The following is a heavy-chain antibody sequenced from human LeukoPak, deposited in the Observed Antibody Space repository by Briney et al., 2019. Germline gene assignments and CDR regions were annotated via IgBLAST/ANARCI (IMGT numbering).Heavy chain of an antibody. CDR3: ARESSRDDYVWGSYRPDY. D-gene: IGHD3-16*02. CDR2: INPNGGGT. J-gene: IGHJ4*02. CDR1: GYTFTGYY. V-gene: IGHV1-2*02. Sequence: ASVKVSCKASGYTFTGYYMHWVRQAPGQGLEWMGWINPNGGGTNYAQKFQGRVTMTRDTSISTAYMELSRLRSDDTAVYYCARESSRDDYVWGSYRPDYWGQGTLVTVSS.